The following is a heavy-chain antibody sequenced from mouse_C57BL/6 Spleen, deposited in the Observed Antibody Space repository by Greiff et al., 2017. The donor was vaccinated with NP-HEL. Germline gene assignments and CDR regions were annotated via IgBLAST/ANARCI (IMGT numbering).Heavy chain of an antibody. CDR2: ISSGSSTI. CDR3: ARQLYYGNYSWFAY. V-gene: IGHV5-17*01. D-gene: IGHD2-1*01. CDR1: GFTFSDYG. Sequence: VQLKESGGGLVKPGGSLKLSCAASGFTFSDYGMHWVRQAPEKGLEWVAYISSGSSTIYYADTVKGRFTISRDNAKNTLFLQMTSLRSEDTAMYYCARQLYYGNYSWFAYWGQGTLVTVSA. J-gene: IGHJ3*01.